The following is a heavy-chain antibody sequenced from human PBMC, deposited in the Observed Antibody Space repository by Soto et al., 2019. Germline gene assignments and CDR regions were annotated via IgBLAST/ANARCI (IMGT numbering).Heavy chain of an antibody. Sequence: SETLSLTCTVSGGSISSYYWSWIRQPPGKGLEWIGYIYYSGRTNYNPSLKSRVTISVDTSKNQFSLKLSSVTAADTAVYYCARDRGRYFDLWGRGTLVTVSS. CDR2: IYYSGRT. CDR3: ARDRGRYFDL. V-gene: IGHV4-59*01. CDR1: GGSISSYY. J-gene: IGHJ2*01.